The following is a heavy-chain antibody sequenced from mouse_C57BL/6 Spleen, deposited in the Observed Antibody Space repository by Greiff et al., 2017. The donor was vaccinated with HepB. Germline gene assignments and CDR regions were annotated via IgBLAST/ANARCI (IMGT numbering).Heavy chain of an antibody. CDR3: AREGSSPAWFAY. CDR1: GFTFSDYY. CDR2: INYDGSST. V-gene: IGHV5-16*01. D-gene: IGHD6-2*01. J-gene: IGHJ3*01. Sequence: EVQLVESEGGLVQPGSSMKLSCTASGFTFSDYYMAWVRQVPEKGLEWVANINYDGSSTYYLDALKSRFIISRDNAKNILYLQMSSLKSEDTATYYCAREGSSPAWFAYWGQGTLVTVSA.